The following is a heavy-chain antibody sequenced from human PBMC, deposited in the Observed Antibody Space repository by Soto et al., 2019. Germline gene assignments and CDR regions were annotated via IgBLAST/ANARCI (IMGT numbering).Heavy chain of an antibody. V-gene: IGHV3-23*01. Sequence: GGSLRLSFAASGFTFSNFAMSWVRQAPGEGLEWVSGISSVGGATNYADSVKGRFTISRDNAKNSLYLQMNSLRAEDTAVYFCARHPGGYWGQGTLVTVSS. CDR2: ISSVGGAT. CDR1: GFTFSNFA. CDR3: ARHPGGY. J-gene: IGHJ4*02.